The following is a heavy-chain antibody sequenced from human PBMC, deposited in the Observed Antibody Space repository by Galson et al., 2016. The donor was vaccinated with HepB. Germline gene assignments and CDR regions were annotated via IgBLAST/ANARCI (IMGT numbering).Heavy chain of an antibody. CDR1: GYNFTTYG. D-gene: IGHD6-19*01. CDR3: ARGQWLGGDNYLRH. Sequence: SVKVSCKAFGYNFTTYGINWVRLAPGQGLEWMGWISPYDGNTNYPQKFQGRVTLSADRSANTAYMELTGLTPDDTAFYYCARGQWLGGDNYLRHWGQGTLVTVSS. V-gene: IGHV1-18*01. J-gene: IGHJ4*02. CDR2: ISPYDGNT.